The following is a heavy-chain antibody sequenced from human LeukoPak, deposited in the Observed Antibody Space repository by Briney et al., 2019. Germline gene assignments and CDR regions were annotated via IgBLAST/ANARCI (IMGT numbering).Heavy chain of an antibody. Sequence: SETLSLTCTVSGGSISGYYWSWIRQPPGKGLEWIGYIYYSGSTNYNPSLKGRVTISVDTSKNQFSLRLSSVTAADTAVYYCARVIAAAGTEWFDPWGQGTLVTVSS. CDR3: ARVIAAAGTEWFDP. V-gene: IGHV4-59*01. D-gene: IGHD6-13*01. J-gene: IGHJ5*02. CDR1: GGSISGYY. CDR2: IYYSGST.